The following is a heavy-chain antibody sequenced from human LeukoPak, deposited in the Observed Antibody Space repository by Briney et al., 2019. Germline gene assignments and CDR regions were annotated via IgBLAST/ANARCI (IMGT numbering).Heavy chain of an antibody. D-gene: IGHD6-19*01. CDR2: IYGGGST. CDR3: ASWPVGWYGEDS. Sequence: GGSLRLSCVVSGFTVTSHYMNWVRQAPGKGLEWVSVIYGGGSTFYADSVKGRFTISRDTPKNTLYLQMNSLRVEDTAVYYCASWPVGWYGEDSWGQGTLVTVSS. V-gene: IGHV3-53*01. CDR1: GFTVTSHY. J-gene: IGHJ4*02.